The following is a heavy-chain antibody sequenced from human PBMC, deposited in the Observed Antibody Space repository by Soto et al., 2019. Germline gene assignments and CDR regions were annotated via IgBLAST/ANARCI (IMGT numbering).Heavy chain of an antibody. J-gene: IGHJ6*02. CDR1: GFSVSSNY. D-gene: IGHD6-13*01. V-gene: IGHV3-30-3*01. CDR2: ISYDGSTQ. Sequence: PGGSLRLSCVVSGFSVSSNYMSWVRQAPGKGLEWVAVISYDGSTQYYADSVKGRFTISRDNSKNTLYLQMTSLRAEDTAMYYCARAGQQLGLVRFYYYYGMDVWGQATTVTVSS. CDR3: ARAGQQLGLVRFYYYYGMDV.